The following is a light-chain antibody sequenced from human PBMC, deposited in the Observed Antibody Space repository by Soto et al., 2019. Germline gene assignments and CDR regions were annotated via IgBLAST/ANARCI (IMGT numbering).Light chain of an antibody. J-gene: IGKJ1*01. Sequence: DIQMTQSPSTLSASVGDRVTITCRASQSISSRLAWYQQKPGKAPKFLIYDASSLESGVPSRFSGSGSGTEFTLTISSLQPDDFATYYCQQYNTYSRTFGQGTKVGI. CDR2: DAS. V-gene: IGKV1-5*01. CDR1: QSISSR. CDR3: QQYNTYSRT.